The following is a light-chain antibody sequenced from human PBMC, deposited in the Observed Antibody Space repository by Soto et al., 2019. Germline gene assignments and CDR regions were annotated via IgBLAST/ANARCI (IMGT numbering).Light chain of an antibody. CDR2: AAS. CDR3: QQSSAWPPFT. J-gene: IGKJ4*01. Sequence: EIVLTQSPATLPLSPGERATLSCRASQSVSNYLAWSQQKPGQAPRLLIAAASNRATGIPARFSGSGAGTDFTLTISCLEPDAFAVDDCQQSSAWPPFTFSGGTKVEIK. CDR1: QSVSNY. V-gene: IGKV3-11*01.